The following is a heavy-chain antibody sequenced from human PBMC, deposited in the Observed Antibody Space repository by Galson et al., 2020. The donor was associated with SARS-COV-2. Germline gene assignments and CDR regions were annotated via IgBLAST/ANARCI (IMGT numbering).Heavy chain of an antibody. D-gene: IGHD3-3*01. J-gene: IGHJ4*02. CDR3: AKVRSDDVCSGVDY. V-gene: IGHV3-9*01. CDR2: ISWHSGSI. CDR1: GFTFDDYA. Sequence: GGSLRLSCAASGFTFDDYAMHWVRQAPGKGLEWVTGISWHSGSIGYADSVKGRFTISRDNAKNSLYLQMNSLSAEDTALYYCAKVRSDDVCSGVDYWGQGTLVTVSS.